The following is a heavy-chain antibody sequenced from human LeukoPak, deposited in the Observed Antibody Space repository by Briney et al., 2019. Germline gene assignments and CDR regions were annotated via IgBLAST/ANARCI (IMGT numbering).Heavy chain of an antibody. J-gene: IGHJ5*02. CDR1: GYSISSGYY. CDR3: ATALMVRGVPWFDP. CDR2: IYHSGST. D-gene: IGHD3-10*01. V-gene: IGHV4-38-2*02. Sequence: SETLSLTCTVSGYSISSGYYWGWIRQPPGKGLEWIGSIYHSGSTYYNPSLKSRVTISVDTSKNQFSLKLSSVTAADTAVYYCATALMVRGVPWFDPWGQGTLVTVSS.